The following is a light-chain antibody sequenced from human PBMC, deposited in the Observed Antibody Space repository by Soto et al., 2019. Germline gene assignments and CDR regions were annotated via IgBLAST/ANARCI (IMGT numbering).Light chain of an antibody. CDR2: EVT. CDR3: TSYVGDDIWV. CDR1: SSDVGAYKY. J-gene: IGLJ3*02. Sequence: QSALTQPASASGSPGQSVTISCTGTSSDVGAYKYVSWYQQYPGKAPKFMIYEVTKRPSGVPDRFSGSKSGNTASLTVSGLQAEDEADYYCTSYVGDDIWVFGGGTKLTVL. V-gene: IGLV2-8*01.